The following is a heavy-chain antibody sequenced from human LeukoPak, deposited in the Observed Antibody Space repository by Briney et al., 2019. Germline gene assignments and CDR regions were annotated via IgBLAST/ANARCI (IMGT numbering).Heavy chain of an antibody. Sequence: ASVKVSCKASGYTFTGYYMHWVRQAPGQGLEWMGWINPNSGGTNYAQKFQGWVTMTRDTSISTAYMELSRLRSDDTAVYYRARWYSYDSSGYYYFDYWGQGTLVTVSS. J-gene: IGHJ4*02. D-gene: IGHD3-22*01. V-gene: IGHV1-2*04. CDR2: INPNSGGT. CDR3: ARWYSYDSSGYYYFDY. CDR1: GYTFTGYY.